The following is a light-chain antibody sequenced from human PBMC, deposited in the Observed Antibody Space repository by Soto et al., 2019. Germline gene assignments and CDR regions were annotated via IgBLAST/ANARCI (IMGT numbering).Light chain of an antibody. V-gene: IGLV1-44*01. J-gene: IGLJ2*01. Sequence: QSVLTQPPSASGTPGQRVTISCSGSSSNIGTNTVIWYQQLPGAAPKLLIYSDNQRPSGVPDRFSGSKSGTSASLAISGLQSEDEADYYCVAWAVSLVVFGGGTKLTVL. CDR2: SDN. CDR1: SSNIGTNT. CDR3: VAWAVSLVV.